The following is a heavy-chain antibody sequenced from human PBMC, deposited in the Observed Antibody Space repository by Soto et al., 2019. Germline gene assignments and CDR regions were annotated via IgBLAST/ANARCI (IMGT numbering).Heavy chain of an antibody. D-gene: IGHD5-12*01. CDR1: GSSISSGGYY. J-gene: IGHJ4*02. CDR3: ARGALGYSGYAFDY. CDR2: IYYSGST. Sequence: SETLSLTCTVSGSSISSGGYYWSWIRQHPGKGLEWIGYIYYSGSTYYNPSLKSRVTISVDTSKNQFSLKLSSVTAADTAVYYCARGALGYSGYAFDYWGQGTLVTVSS. V-gene: IGHV4-31*03.